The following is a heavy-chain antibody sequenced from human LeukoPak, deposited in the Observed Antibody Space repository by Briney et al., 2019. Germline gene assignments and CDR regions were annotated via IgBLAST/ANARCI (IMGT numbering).Heavy chain of an antibody. CDR3: ARGQSEQQLHIFDY. Sequence: GGSLRLSCAASGFTFSSYSTNWVRQAPGKGLEWVAVISYDGSNKYYADSVKGRFTISRDNSKNTLYLQMNSLRAEDTAVYYCARGQSEQQLHIFDYWGQGTLVTVSS. D-gene: IGHD6-13*01. V-gene: IGHV3-30-3*01. CDR2: ISYDGSNK. CDR1: GFTFSSYS. J-gene: IGHJ4*02.